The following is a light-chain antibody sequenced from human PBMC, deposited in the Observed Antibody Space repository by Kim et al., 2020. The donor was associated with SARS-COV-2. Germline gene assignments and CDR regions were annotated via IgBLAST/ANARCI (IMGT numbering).Light chain of an antibody. Sequence: SITTSCAGTRSDVVGYNDISWYQQRPGKAPKLMIYDVRNRPSGVSNRFAGSKSGNTASLTISGLQAEDEADYYCSSYTSSSTPWVFGGGTKLTVL. CDR1: RSDVVGYND. V-gene: IGLV2-14*03. CDR3: SSYTSSSTPWV. CDR2: DVR. J-gene: IGLJ3*02.